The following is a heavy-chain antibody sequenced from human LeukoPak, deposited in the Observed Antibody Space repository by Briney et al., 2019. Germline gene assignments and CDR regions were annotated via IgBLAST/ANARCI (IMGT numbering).Heavy chain of an antibody. CDR1: GYTFTSYG. V-gene: IGHV7-4-1*02. CDR3: ARFTEQLTRGFDP. Sequence: GASVKVSCKASGYTFTSYGISWVRQAPGQGLEWMGWINTNTGNPTYAQGFTGRFVFSLDTSVSTAYLQISSLKAEDTAVYYCARFTEQLTRGFDPWGQGTLVTVSS. D-gene: IGHD1/OR15-1a*01. CDR2: INTNTGNP. J-gene: IGHJ5*02.